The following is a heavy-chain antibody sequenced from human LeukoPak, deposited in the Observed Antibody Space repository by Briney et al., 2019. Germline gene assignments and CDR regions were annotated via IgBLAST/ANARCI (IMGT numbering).Heavy chain of an antibody. V-gene: IGHV3-7*01. CDR1: GFTFSGYW. D-gene: IGHD3-10*01. CDR2: IKQDGGEK. CDR3: ARDRGFGQADV. J-gene: IGHJ6*04. Sequence: PGGSLRLSCAASGFTFSGYWMSWLRQAPGKGLEWVANIKQDGGEKYCVDSVKGRFTISRDNAKNSLYLQMNSLRAEDTAVYYCARDRGFGQADVWGKGTTVTVSS.